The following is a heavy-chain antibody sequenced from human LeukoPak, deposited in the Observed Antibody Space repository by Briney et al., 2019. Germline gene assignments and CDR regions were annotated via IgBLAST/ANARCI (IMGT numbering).Heavy chain of an antibody. Sequence: PGGSLRLSCAASGFTVSSNSMTWVRQAPGKGLEWVSILYNGGDANYADSVKGRFTISRDNSRNTLFLQMNSLRAEDTAVYYCARRDTTGWYHHFDYWGQGTLVTVSS. CDR1: GFTVSSNS. J-gene: IGHJ4*02. V-gene: IGHV3-53*01. CDR2: LYNGGDA. D-gene: IGHD6-19*01. CDR3: ARRDTTGWYHHFDY.